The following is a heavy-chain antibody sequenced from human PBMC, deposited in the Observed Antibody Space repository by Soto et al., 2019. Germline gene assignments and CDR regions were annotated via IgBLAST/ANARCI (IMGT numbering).Heavy chain of an antibody. D-gene: IGHD5-12*01. Sequence: EVQLAESGGGLVQPGGSLILSCAASGFTFSDHYMDWVRQAPGKGLEWVGRSRDKVHSHTTEYAASVKGRFTISRGDSENSLYLQMNSLKTEDTAVYYCARGVVSTGYFDYWGQGTRVTVSS. V-gene: IGHV3-72*01. J-gene: IGHJ4*02. CDR3: ARGVVSTGYFDY. CDR1: GFTFSDHY. CDR2: SRDKVHSHTT.